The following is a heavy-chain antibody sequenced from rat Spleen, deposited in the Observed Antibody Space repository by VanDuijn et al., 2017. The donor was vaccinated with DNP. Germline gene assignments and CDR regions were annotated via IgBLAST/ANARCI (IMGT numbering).Heavy chain of an antibody. V-gene: IGHV5-25*01. D-gene: IGHD1-12*02. CDR3: VRPDYYFGSYPFF. CDR2: ISTIGGAT. CDR1: GFSFSKHD. J-gene: IGHJ1*01. Sequence: EVQLVEAGGGLVLPGGSLKLSCAASGFSFSKHDMAWVRQAPTKGLEWVASISTIGGATYFRDSVKGRFTISRDNAKSTLYLQMNSLRSEDMATYYCVRPDYYFGSYPFFWGPGTMVTVSS.